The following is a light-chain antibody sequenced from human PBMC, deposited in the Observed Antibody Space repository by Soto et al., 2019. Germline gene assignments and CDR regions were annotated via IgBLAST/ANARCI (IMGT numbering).Light chain of an antibody. CDR2: DAS. CDR1: QTINSW. Sequence: DIQMTQFPPTLSASVGDRVTITCRASQTINSWVAWYHQKPGKAPKLLIYDASNLEGGVPSKFSGRGYGSEFTLTINFLQTDDSGTYFCQHNHSHPITFGGGTKLEI. CDR3: QHNHSHPIT. J-gene: IGKJ4*01. V-gene: IGKV1-5*01.